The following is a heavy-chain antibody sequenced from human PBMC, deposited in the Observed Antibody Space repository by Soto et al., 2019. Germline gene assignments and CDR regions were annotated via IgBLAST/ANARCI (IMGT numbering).Heavy chain of an antibody. V-gene: IGHV4-31*03. J-gene: IGHJ4*02. CDR3: VRGSCSGYYFDH. CDR1: GGSMNSDGYY. CDR2: VLHRGTT. Sequence: PSETLSLTCTVSGGSMNSDGYYWSWIRQHPGKGLEWIGYVLHRGTTYYNPALTSRLTMSIDTSKNQFSLNLSSVTAADTALYCCVRGSCSGYYFDHWGLGTLVTVSS. D-gene: IGHD2-15*01.